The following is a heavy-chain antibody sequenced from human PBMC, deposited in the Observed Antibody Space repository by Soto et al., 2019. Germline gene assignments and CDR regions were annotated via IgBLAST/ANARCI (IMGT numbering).Heavy chain of an antibody. V-gene: IGHV4-31*03. J-gene: IGHJ5*02. CDR3: ASGIAAAVYWFDP. Sequence: SETLSLTCTISGGSISSGGYSWSWIRQHPGKGLEWIGYIYYSGSTYYNPSLKSRVTISVDTSKNQFSLKLSSVTAADTAVYYCASGIAAAVYWFDPWGQGTLVTVS. CDR2: IYYSGST. D-gene: IGHD6-13*01. CDR1: GGSISSGGYS.